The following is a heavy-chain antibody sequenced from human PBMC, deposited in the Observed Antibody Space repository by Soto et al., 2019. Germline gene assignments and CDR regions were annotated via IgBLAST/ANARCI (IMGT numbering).Heavy chain of an antibody. V-gene: IGHV1-3*01. D-gene: IGHD1-26*01. Sequence: ASVKVSCKASGYTFTSYAMHWVRQAPGQRLEWMGWINAGNGNTKYSQKFQGRVTITRDTSASTAYMELSSLRSEDTAVYYCATSPRGSHYYYYYYGMDVWGQGTTVTVSS. J-gene: IGHJ6*02. CDR1: GYTFTSYA. CDR3: ATSPRGSHYYYYYYGMDV. CDR2: INAGNGNT.